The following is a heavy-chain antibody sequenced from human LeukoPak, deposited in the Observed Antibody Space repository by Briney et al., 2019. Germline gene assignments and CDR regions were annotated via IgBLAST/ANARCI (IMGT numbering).Heavy chain of an antibody. CDR2: INKDGSEK. D-gene: IGHD6-19*01. Sequence: GGSLRLSCAVSGFTLSSYWMSWVRQTPGKGLEWVANINKDGSEKRYVDSVKGRFTISRDNAKNSLYLQMNSLRAEDTAIYYCVREGGSGWYSGWFDPWGQGTLVIVSS. CDR1: GFTLSSYW. J-gene: IGHJ5*02. V-gene: IGHV3-7*01. CDR3: VREGGSGWYSGWFDP.